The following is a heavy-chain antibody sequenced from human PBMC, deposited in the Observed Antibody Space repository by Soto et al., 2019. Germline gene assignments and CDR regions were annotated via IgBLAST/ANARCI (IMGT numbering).Heavy chain of an antibody. D-gene: IGHD3-22*01. J-gene: IGHJ4*02. Sequence: LVQSGAEVRKPGSSVKVSCKASGGTFSRHAISWVRQAXXXGXXXMGGIIPIFGTANHAQKFQGRVTIIADESTSTVYMELSSLRSEDTAMYYCARGWGYDSNDYYYAYWGQGTLVIVSS. V-gene: IGHV1-69*01. CDR3: ARGWGYDSNDYYYAY. CDR2: IIPIFGTA. CDR1: GGTFSRHA.